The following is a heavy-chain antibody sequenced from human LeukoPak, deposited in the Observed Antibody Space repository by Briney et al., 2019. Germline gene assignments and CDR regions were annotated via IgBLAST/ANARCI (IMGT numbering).Heavy chain of an antibody. J-gene: IGHJ5*02. Sequence: GGSLRLSCAASGFTFSSYAMHWVRQAPGKGLEWVAVISYDGSNKYYADSVKSRFTISRDNSKNTLYLQMNSLRAEDTAVYYCARDSLSYGLVDWFDPWGQGTLVTVSS. CDR3: ARDSLSYGLVDWFDP. CDR2: ISYDGSNK. D-gene: IGHD5-18*01. CDR1: GFTFSSYA. V-gene: IGHV3-30-3*01.